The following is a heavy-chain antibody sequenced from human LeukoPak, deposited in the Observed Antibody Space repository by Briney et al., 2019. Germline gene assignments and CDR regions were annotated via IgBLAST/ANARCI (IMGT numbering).Heavy chain of an antibody. CDR2: IYYTGST. V-gene: IGHV4-31*03. CDR3: ARIPNQSKYSIGNY. D-gene: IGHD1-14*01. CDR1: GVSISSGGYY. Sequence: TLSLTCTVSGVSISSGGYYWSWIRQHPGKGLGWIGYIYYTGSTYYNPSLKSRVTISVDTSKNQFSLKLTSVTAADTAVYYCARIPNQSKYSIGNYWGQGTLVTVSS. J-gene: IGHJ4*02.